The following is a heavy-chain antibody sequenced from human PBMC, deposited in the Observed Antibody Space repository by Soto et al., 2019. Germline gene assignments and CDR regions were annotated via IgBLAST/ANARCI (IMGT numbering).Heavy chain of an antibody. D-gene: IGHD3-22*01. CDR2: IYYSGST. CDR1: GGSISSSSYY. CDR3: YLNYYDSSGYYFDY. Sequence: QLQLQESGPGLVKPSETLSLTCTVSGGSISSSSYYWGWIRQPPGKGLEWIGSIYYSGSTYYNPSLKSRVTTSVDTSKNQCPLKLSSVTAADTAVHYCYLNYYDSSGYYFDYWGQGTLVTVSS. J-gene: IGHJ4*02. V-gene: IGHV4-39*01.